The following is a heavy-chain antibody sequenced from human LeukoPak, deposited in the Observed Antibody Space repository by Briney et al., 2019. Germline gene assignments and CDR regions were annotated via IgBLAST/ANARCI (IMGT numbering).Heavy chain of an antibody. V-gene: IGHV3-30*04. Sequence: GGSLRLSCAASGFTFSSYDMHWVRQAPGKGLEWVAVISYDGSNKYYADSVKGRFTISRDNSKNTLYLQMNSLRAEDTAVYYCAREGRDGYNDYWGQGTLVTVSS. CDR1: GFTFSSYD. J-gene: IGHJ4*02. CDR2: ISYDGSNK. D-gene: IGHD5-24*01. CDR3: AREGRDGYNDY.